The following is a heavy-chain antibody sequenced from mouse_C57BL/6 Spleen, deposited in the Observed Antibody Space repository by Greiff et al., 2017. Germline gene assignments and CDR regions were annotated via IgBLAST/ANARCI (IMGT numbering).Heavy chain of an antibody. D-gene: IGHD1-1*01. CDR3: ARVDYGSSSWCAY. J-gene: IGHJ3*01. Sequence: QVQLQQSGAELVRPGASVKLSCKASGYTFTDYYINWVKQRPGQGLEWIARIYPGSGNTYYNEKFKGKATLTAEKSSSTAYMQLSSLTSEDSAFYFCARVDYGSSSWCAYWGQGTLVTVSA. V-gene: IGHV1-76*01. CDR1: GYTFTDYY. CDR2: IYPGSGNT.